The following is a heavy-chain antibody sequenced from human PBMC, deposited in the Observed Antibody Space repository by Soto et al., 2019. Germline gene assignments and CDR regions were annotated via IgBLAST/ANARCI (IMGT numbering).Heavy chain of an antibody. CDR3: ARDVAHGYTENV. CDR1: GGSVGSGEYY. D-gene: IGHD5-18*01. J-gene: IGHJ3*01. Sequence: QVQLQESGPGLVKPSQTLSLACTVSGGSVGSGEYYYSWIRQPPGKGLEWIGYIYYSGITNYTPSLKGRVTMSLDRSNNQVSLKLSSVTAAATAVYFCARDVAHGYTENVWGQGTMVTVSS. CDR2: IYYSGIT. V-gene: IGHV4-30-4*01.